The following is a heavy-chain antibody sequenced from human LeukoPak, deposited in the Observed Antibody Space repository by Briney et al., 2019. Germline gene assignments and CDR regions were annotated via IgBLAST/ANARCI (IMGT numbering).Heavy chain of an antibody. Sequence: GGSLRLSCAAPGFTLSSDAMIWVPQSPGKGLEWVPGIVGRGGSTFYTDSVKVRLTISRDNAKNSLYLQMNSLRAEDTAVYYCASIGYSSSWYLPPLDYWGQGTLVTVSS. J-gene: IGHJ4*02. D-gene: IGHD6-13*01. CDR2: IVGRGGST. CDR1: GFTLSSDA. CDR3: ASIGYSSSWYLPPLDY. V-gene: IGHV3-23*01.